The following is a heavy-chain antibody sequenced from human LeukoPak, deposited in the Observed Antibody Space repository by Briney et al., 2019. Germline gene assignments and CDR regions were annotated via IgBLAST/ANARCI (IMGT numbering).Heavy chain of an antibody. V-gene: IGHV4-59*01. Sequence: PSETLSLTCTVSGGSISSYYWSWIRQPPGKGLEWIGYIYYSGSTNYNPSLKSRVTTSVDTSKNQFSLKLSSVTAADTAVYYCARDHLTYYDFWSGYQPYYYGMDVWGQGTTVTVSS. CDR1: GGSISSYY. CDR2: IYYSGST. CDR3: ARDHLTYYDFWSGYQPYYYGMDV. J-gene: IGHJ6*02. D-gene: IGHD3-3*01.